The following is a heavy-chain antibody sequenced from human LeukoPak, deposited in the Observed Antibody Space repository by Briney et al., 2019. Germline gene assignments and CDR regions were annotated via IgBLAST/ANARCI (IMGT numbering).Heavy chain of an antibody. Sequence: TGGSLRLSCAASGFTFSDYYMSWIRQAPGKGLEWVSYISSSGSTIYYADSVKGRFTISRDNAKNSLYLQMNSLRAEDTAVYYCARAVDTAMVTVYYYYYYMDVWGKGTTVTVSS. D-gene: IGHD5-18*01. J-gene: IGHJ6*03. CDR2: ISSSGSTI. CDR1: GFTFSDYY. CDR3: ARAVDTAMVTVYYYYYYMDV. V-gene: IGHV3-11*01.